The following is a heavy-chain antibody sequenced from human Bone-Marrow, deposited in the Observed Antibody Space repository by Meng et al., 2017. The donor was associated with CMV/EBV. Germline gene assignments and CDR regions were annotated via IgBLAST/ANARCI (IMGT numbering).Heavy chain of an antibody. J-gene: IGHJ5*02. V-gene: IGHV3-9*01. D-gene: IGHD2-2*01. CDR2: ISWNSGSI. CDR1: GFTFDDYA. CDR3: ARPRIPASWGRWDP. Sequence: GGSLRLSCAASGFTFDDYAMHWVRQAPGKGLEWVSGISWNSGSIGYADSVKGRFTISRDNAKNSLYLQMNSLRSEDTAVYYCARPRIPASWGRWDPWGRGTLVTVSS.